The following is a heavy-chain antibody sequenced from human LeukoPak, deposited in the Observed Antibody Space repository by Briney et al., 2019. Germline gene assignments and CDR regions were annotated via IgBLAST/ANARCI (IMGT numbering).Heavy chain of an antibody. D-gene: IGHD1-26*01. CDR3: ARVWVVGADYYYGMDV. J-gene: IGHJ6*02. CDR2: IYSDGST. CDR1: GLTVSSNY. V-gene: IGHV3-66*02. Sequence: GGSLRLSCAASGLTVSSNYMSWVRRAPGKGLEWISVIYSDGSTYYADSVKGRFTISRDNSKNALYFQMNSLRVEDTAVYYCARVWVVGADYYYGMDVWGQGTTVTVSS.